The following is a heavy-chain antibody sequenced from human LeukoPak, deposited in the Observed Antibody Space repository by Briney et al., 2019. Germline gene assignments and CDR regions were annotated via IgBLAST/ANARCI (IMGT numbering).Heavy chain of an antibody. CDR2: IRQDGSEK. J-gene: IGHJ4*01. V-gene: IGHV3-7*01. CDR3: ARDGTAAGLYFDL. D-gene: IGHD6-13*01. CDR1: GFTFTDYW. Sequence: GGSLRLSCAVSGFTFTDYWMNWVGPAPGKGLEWVASIRQDGSEKTYVDSVKGRFTISRGNTKNSLSLQVNSLRVEDTAGYYCARDGTAAGLYFDLWGQGTLVTVSS.